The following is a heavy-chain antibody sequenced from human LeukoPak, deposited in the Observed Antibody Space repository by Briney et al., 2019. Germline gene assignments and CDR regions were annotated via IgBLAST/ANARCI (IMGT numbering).Heavy chain of an antibody. CDR2: FDPEDGET. CDR1: GYTLTELS. V-gene: IGHV1-24*01. D-gene: IGHD2-15*01. Sequence: ASVKVSCKVSGYTLTELSMHWVRQAPGKGLEWMGGFDPEDGETIYAQKFQGRVTMTEDTSTSTAYMELRSLRSDDTAVYYCARVHMVDFDYWGQGTLVTVSS. J-gene: IGHJ4*02. CDR3: ARVHMVDFDY.